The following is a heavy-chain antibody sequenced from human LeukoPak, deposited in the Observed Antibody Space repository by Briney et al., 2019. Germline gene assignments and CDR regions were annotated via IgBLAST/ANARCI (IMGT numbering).Heavy chain of an antibody. V-gene: IGHV4-34*01. Sequence: PSETLSLTCAVYGGSFSGYYWSWIRQPPGKGLEWIGSIYYSGSTYYNPSLKSRVTISVDTSKNQFSLKLSSVTAADTAVYYCARLSSLGVAGTSGWGQGTLVTVSS. D-gene: IGHD6-19*01. CDR3: ARLSSLGVAGTSG. CDR1: GGSFSGYY. CDR2: IYYSGST. J-gene: IGHJ4*02.